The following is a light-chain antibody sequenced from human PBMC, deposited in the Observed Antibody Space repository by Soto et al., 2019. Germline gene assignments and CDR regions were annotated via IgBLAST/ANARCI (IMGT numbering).Light chain of an antibody. V-gene: IGKV3-20*01. CDR2: AAS. CDR1: QSVSSSY. Sequence: EIVLTQSPGTLSLSPGERATLSCRASQSVSSSYLAWHQQKPGQAPRPLLYAASSRATGIPDRFSRSGSGTDFTLTISTLEPEDFAAYYGVQYGSSPYTFGQGTKLEIK. J-gene: IGKJ2*01. CDR3: VQYGSSPYT.